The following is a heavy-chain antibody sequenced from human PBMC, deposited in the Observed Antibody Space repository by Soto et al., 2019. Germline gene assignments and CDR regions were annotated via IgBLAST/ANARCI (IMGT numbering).Heavy chain of an antibody. J-gene: IGHJ6*02. Sequence: EVQLVESGGGLVQPGRSLRLSCAASGFTFDDYAMHWVRQAPGKGLEWVSGNSWNSGSIGYADSVKGRFTISRDNAKNSLYLQMNSLRAEDTALYYCAKAIAAAGTVYYYGMDVWGQGTTVTVSS. D-gene: IGHD6-13*01. CDR3: AKAIAAAGTVYYYGMDV. V-gene: IGHV3-9*01. CDR1: GFTFDDYA. CDR2: NSWNSGSI.